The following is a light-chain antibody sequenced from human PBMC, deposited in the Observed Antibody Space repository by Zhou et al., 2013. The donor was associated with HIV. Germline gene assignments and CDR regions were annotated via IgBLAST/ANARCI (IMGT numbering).Light chain of an antibody. J-gene: IGKJ5*01. CDR2: GGV. V-gene: IGKV1D-16*01. Sequence: DIRMTQSPSSVSASVGDRVTITCRASQGVDSWLAWFQQKPGKAPDLLIYGGVTLQSGVPSRFSGSGSGTEFTLTITGLHPDDSATYSCQQYNSYPLTFGQGTRL. CDR3: QQYNSYPLT. CDR1: QGVDSW.